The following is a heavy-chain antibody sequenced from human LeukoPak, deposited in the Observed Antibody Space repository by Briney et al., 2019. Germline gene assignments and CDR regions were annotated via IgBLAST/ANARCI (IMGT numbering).Heavy chain of an antibody. V-gene: IGHV4-34*01. CDR2: INHSGST. Sequence: SETLSLTCAVYGRSFSGYYWSWIRQPPGKGLEWIGEINHSGSTNYNPSLKSRVTISVDTSKNQFSLKLSSVTAADTAVYYCARVRMNYYGSGSYSSYYFDYWGQGTLVTVSS. J-gene: IGHJ4*02. CDR1: GRSFSGYY. D-gene: IGHD3-10*01. CDR3: ARVRMNYYGSGSYSSYYFDY.